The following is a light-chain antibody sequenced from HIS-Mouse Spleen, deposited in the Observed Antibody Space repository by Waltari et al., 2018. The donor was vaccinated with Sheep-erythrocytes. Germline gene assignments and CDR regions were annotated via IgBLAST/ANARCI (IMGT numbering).Light chain of an antibody. V-gene: IGKV1-13*02. J-gene: IGKJ1*01. CDR3: QPSYSTPWT. CDR2: DAS. CDR1: QGISSA. Sequence: AIQLTQSPSSLSASVGDRVTITCRASQGISSALAWYQQKPGKAPKLLIYDASSLESGGPSRFSGRGSWNDFTLTISSLQPGDFATYYCQPSYSTPWTFGQGTKVEIK.